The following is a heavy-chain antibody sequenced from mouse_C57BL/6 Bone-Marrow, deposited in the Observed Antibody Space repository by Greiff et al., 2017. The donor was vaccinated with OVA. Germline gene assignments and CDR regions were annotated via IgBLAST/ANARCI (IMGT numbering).Heavy chain of an antibody. D-gene: IGHD1-1*01. CDR1: GYTFTDHT. J-gene: IGHJ4*01. V-gene: IGHV1-78*01. CDR3: AIPPHYYGSSDAMDY. Sequence: QVQLQQSDAELVKPGASVKISCKVSGYTFTDHTIHWMKQRPEQGLEWIGYIYPRDGSTKYNEKFKGKATLTADKSSSTAYMQLNSLTSEDSAVYFCAIPPHYYGSSDAMDYWGQGTSVTVPS. CDR2: IYPRDGST.